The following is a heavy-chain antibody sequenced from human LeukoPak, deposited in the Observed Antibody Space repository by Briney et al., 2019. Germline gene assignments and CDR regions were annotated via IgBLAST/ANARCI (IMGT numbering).Heavy chain of an antibody. D-gene: IGHD6-6*01. CDR1: GFTFNNYA. CDR3: VKGSSSSRPYYFDY. V-gene: IGHV3-23*01. CDR2: ITSGGGDT. J-gene: IGHJ4*02. Sequence: GGSLRLSCAASGFTFNNYAMSWVGQAPGKGLEWVSAITSGGGDTYHADSVKGRFTISRDNSKNTLYLQMNSLRVEDTALYYCVKGSSSSRPYYFDYWGQGTLVTVSS.